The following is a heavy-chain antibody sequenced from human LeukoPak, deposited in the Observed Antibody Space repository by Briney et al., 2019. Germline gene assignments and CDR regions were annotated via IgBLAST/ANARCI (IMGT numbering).Heavy chain of an antibody. D-gene: IGHD3-22*01. CDR1: GFTFSSCA. Sequence: GGSLRLSCAASGFTFSSCALTWVRQAPGKGLEWVSTISGTGVTTFYADPVRGRFTISRDNSKNTLYLQMSSLRAEDTAVYYCATHYDTSGYYYFDFWGQGTLVTVSS. CDR3: ATHYDTSGYYYFDF. V-gene: IGHV3-23*01. J-gene: IGHJ4*02. CDR2: ISGTGVTT.